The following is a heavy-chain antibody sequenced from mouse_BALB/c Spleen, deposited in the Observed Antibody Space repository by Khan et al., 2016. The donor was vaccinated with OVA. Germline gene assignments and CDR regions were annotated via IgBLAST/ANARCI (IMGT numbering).Heavy chain of an antibody. CDR3: ARGNYYGYYFDY. CDR2: ISYSGST. Sequence: EVQLQESGPGLVKPSQSLSLTCTVTGYSITSNYAWNWIRQFPGNKLEWMGYISYSGSTTYNPSLKSRISITRDPSKNQFFLQLNSVTTEDTATYYCARGNYYGYYFDYWGQGTSLTVSS. D-gene: IGHD1-1*01. CDR1: GYSITSNYA. J-gene: IGHJ2*02. V-gene: IGHV3-2*02.